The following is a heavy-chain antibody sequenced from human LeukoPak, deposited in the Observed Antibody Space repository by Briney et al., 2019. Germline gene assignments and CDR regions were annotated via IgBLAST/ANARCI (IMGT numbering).Heavy chain of an antibody. Sequence: GGSLRLSCAASGFTFRSYSMNWVRHDPGKGLEWVSSISSSSSYIYYADSVESGFTISRDNTKNSLYLQMNSLRAEDTAVYYCARDDGYSSGWFDYWGEGSLVTVSS. V-gene: IGHV3-21*01. CDR1: GFTFRSYS. D-gene: IGHD6-19*01. CDR3: ARDDGYSSGWFDY. CDR2: ISSSSSYI. J-gene: IGHJ4*02.